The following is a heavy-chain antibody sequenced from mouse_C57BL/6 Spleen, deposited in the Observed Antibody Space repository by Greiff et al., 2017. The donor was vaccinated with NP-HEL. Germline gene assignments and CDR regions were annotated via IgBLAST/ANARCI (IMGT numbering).Heavy chain of an antibody. V-gene: IGHV1-54*01. D-gene: IGHD2-2*01. Sequence: VQLQESGAELVRPGTSVKVSCKASGYAFTNYLIEWVKQRPGQGLEWIGVINPGSGGTNYNEKFKGKATLTADKYSSTAYMQLSSLTSEDSAVYFCARRERGNDAGAMDYWGQGTSVTVSS. CDR1: GYAFTNYL. CDR3: ARRERGNDAGAMDY. J-gene: IGHJ4*01. CDR2: INPGSGGT.